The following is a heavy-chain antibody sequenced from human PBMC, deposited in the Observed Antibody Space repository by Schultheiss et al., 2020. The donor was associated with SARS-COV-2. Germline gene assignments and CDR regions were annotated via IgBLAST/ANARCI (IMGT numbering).Heavy chain of an antibody. V-gene: IGHV3-73*01. CDR1: GFTFSSYS. J-gene: IGHJ4*02. CDR2: IRSKANSYAT. D-gene: IGHD2-21*02. CDR3: TRHIWAGGDYAHSD. Sequence: GGSLRLSCAASGFTFSSYSMNWVRQASGKGLEWVGRIRSKANSYATAYAASVKGRFTISRDDSKNTAYLQMNSLKTEDTAVYYCTRHIWAGGDYAHSDWGQGTLVTVSS.